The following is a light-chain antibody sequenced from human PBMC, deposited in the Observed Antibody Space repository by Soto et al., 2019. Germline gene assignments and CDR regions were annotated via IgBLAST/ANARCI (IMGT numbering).Light chain of an antibody. CDR3: MQSTQLPPT. V-gene: IGKV2D-29*02. CDR2: EVS. J-gene: IGKJ5*01. Sequence: DVVMTQTPLSLSFAPGRPASISCKSSQSLLHITVETFLFWYLQKPGQSPQLLIYEVSTRVSGVPDRFSGSGFATDLTLEMSRVETDDVGIYYGMQSTQLPPTFGQGTRLVIE. CDR1: QSLLHITVETF.